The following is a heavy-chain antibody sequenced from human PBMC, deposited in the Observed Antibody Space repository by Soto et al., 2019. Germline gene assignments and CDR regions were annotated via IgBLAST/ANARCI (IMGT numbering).Heavy chain of an antibody. CDR3: EKAVWVSWGLYVSDS. CDR1: GFAFRSYA. J-gene: IGHJ4*02. Sequence: EVHLSETGGDLLQPGGSLRLSSAASGFAFRSYAMGWVRQAPGKGLEWVSGIFASGGSTYYAHFVMGRFTISRDNSKNTLYLQMNSLRPEDTAVYYCEKAVWVSWGLYVSDSWGQGSLVSVSS. V-gene: IGHV3-23*01. CDR2: IFASGGST. D-gene: IGHD2-2*02.